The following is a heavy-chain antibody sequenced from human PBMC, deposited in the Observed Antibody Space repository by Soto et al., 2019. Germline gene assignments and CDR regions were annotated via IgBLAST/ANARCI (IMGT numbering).Heavy chain of an antibody. CDR2: IDGSGGDI. V-gene: IGHV3-23*01. CDR3: AKEGVAAAYVETSPFDL. Sequence: EVQLLESGGDLVQPGGSLTLSCAASGFTFSSYAMGWVRQAPRTGLEWVSVIDGSGGDISLADSVKGRFTISRDNSTSTLFLHMRRLRAEDTGRYYCAKEGVAAAYVETSPFDLWGQGPLVTVSS. CDR1: GFTFSSYA. J-gene: IGHJ4*02. D-gene: IGHD6-19*01.